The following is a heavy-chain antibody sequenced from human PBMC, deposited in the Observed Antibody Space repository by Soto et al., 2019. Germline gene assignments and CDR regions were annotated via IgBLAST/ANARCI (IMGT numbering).Heavy chain of an antibody. CDR2: INPNSGGT. CDR3: VRRHLGSWHDWYFDL. V-gene: IGHV1-2*02. CDR1: GYTFTGFY. J-gene: IGHJ2*01. Sequence: QVQLVQSGAEVKKPGASVKVSCKASGYTFTGFYLHWVRQAPGQGLECMGWINPNSGGTNYAQKFQGKVTMTRDTSISTASMELSKLRSDDTAVYYCVRRHLGSWHDWYFDLWGRGTLLTVSS. D-gene: IGHD6-13*01.